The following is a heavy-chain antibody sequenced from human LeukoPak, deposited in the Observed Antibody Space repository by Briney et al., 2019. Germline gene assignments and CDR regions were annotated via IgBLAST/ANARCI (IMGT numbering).Heavy chain of an antibody. CDR1: GFTFSSYA. V-gene: IGHV3-30-3*01. Sequence: PGGSLRLSCAASGFTFSSYAMHWVRQAPGKGLEWVAVISYDGSNKYYADSVKGRFTISRDNSKNTLYLQMNSLRAEDTAVYYCARDPSNVYGDYDSWGQGTLVTVSS. J-gene: IGHJ5*02. D-gene: IGHD4-17*01. CDR2: ISYDGSNK. CDR3: ARDPSNVYGDYDS.